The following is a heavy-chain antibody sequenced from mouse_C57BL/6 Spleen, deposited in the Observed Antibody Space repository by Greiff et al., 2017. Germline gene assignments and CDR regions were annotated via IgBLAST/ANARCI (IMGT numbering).Heavy chain of an antibody. J-gene: IGHJ2*01. CDR2: ISSGGSYT. D-gene: IGHD2-2*01. Sequence: DVMLVESGGDLVKPGGSLKLSCAASGFTFSSYGMSWVRQTPDKRLEWVATISSGGSYTYYPDSVKGRFTISRDNAKNTLYLQMSSLKSEDTAMYYCARQGGLYGYDGFDYWGQGTTLTVSS. CDR3: ARQGGLYGYDGFDY. V-gene: IGHV5-6*02. CDR1: GFTFSSYG.